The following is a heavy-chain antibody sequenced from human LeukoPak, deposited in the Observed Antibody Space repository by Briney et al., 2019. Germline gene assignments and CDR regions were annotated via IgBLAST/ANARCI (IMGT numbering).Heavy chain of an antibody. J-gene: IGHJ3*02. D-gene: IGHD3-22*01. CDR1: GGSFSGYS. CDR3: ARRPAYYYDNSGSARAFDI. CDR2: INHSGST. Sequence: SETLSLTCAVYGGSFSGYSWNWIRQPPGKGLEWIGEINHSGSTNYNPSLKSRVTISVDTSKNQFSLKLSSVTAADTAVYYCARRPAYYYDNSGSARAFDIWGQGTMVTVSS. V-gene: IGHV4-34*01.